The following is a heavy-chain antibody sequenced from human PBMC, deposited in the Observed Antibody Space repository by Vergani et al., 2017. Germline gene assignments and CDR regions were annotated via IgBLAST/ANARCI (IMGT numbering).Heavy chain of an antibody. CDR2: IYYSGST. D-gene: IGHD2-2*03. Sequence: QVQLQESGPGLVKPPGTLSLTCAVSGDSISSNNCWTWVRQPPGKGLEWIGYIYYSGSTYYNPSLKSRVTISVDTSKNQFSLKLSSVTAADTAVYYCAREHAVGYCSSTSCYLDWFDPWGQGTLVTVSS. CDR3: AREHAVGYCSSTSCYLDWFDP. V-gene: IGHV4-30-4*01. CDR1: GDSISSNNC. J-gene: IGHJ5*02.